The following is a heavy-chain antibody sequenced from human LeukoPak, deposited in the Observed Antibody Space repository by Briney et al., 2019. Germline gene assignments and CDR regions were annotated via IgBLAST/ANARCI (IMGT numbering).Heavy chain of an antibody. J-gene: IGHJ5*02. CDR2: IYDSGST. V-gene: IGHV4-59*01. CDR3: ARRSGFTIFGVVYKWFDP. D-gene: IGHD3-3*01. CDR1: GGSISSYY. Sequence: PSETLSLTCTVSGGSISSYYWSWIRQPPGKGLEWIGYIYDSGSTNYNPSLKSRVTISVDTSKNQFSLKVSSVTAADTAVYYCARRSGFTIFGVVYKWFDPWGQGTLVTVSS.